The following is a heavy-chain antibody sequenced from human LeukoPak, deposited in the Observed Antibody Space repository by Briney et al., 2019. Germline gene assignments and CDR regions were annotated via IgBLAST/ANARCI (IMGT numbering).Heavy chain of an antibody. V-gene: IGHV3-11*05. CDR2: ISSSSSYT. D-gene: IGHD3-10*01. J-gene: IGHJ4*02. CDR3: ARDNVYGSGSYH. CDR1: GFTFSDYY. Sequence: PGGSPRLSCAASGFTFSDYYMSWIRQAPGKGLEWVSYISSSSSYTNYADSVKGRFTISRDNAKNSLYLQMNSLRAEDTAVYYCARDNVYGSGSYHWGQGTLVTVSS.